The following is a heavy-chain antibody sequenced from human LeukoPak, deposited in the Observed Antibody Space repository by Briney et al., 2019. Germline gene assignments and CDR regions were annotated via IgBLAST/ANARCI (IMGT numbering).Heavy chain of an antibody. CDR1: GFTFSSYW. CDR3: AREGYYYDSSGYRPPGSDAFDI. V-gene: IGHV3-7*01. D-gene: IGHD3-22*01. CDR2: IKQDGSEK. Sequence: GGSLRLSCAASGFTFSSYWMSWVRQAPGKGLEWVANIKQDGSEKYYVDSVKGRFTISRDNAKNSLYLQMNSLRAEDTAVYYCAREGYYYDSSGYRPPGSDAFDIWGQGTMVTVSS. J-gene: IGHJ3*02.